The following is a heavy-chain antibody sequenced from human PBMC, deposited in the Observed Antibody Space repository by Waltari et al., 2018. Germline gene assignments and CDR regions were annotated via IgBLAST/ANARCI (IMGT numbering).Heavy chain of an antibody. CDR2: IDWRSGRI. Sequence: EVQLMESGGGLVQPGRSLRLSCSGSRFQFDGYAMHWVRQVPGRALEWVSGIDWRSGRIAYADSVKGRFIISRDDARNSLNLQMNTLRVDDTAVYYCTKDLLPGGADVWGRGTTVTVSS. V-gene: IGHV3-9*01. D-gene: IGHD2-15*01. J-gene: IGHJ6*02. CDR1: RFQFDGYA. CDR3: TKDLLPGGADV.